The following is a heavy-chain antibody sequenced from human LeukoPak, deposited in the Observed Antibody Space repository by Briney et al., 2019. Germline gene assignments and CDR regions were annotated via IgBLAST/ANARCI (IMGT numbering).Heavy chain of an antibody. D-gene: IGHD4-23*01. V-gene: IGHV1-69*05. CDR1: GGTFSSYA. J-gene: IGHJ4*02. CDR2: IIPIFGTA. Sequence: ASVKVTCKASGGTFSSYAISWVRQAPGQGLEWMGGIIPIFGTANYAQKFQGRVTITTDESTSTAYMELSSLRSEDTAVYYCARVYGGIFDYWGQGTLVTVSS. CDR3: ARVYGGIFDY.